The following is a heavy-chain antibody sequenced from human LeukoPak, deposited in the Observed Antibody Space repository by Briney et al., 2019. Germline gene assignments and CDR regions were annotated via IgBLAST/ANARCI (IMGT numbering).Heavy chain of an antibody. J-gene: IGHJ4*02. V-gene: IGHV1-2*02. Sequence: GASLKVSCKASGYTFTGYYMHWVRQAPGQGLEWMGWINPNSGGTNYAQKFQGRVTMTRDTSISTAYMELSRLRSDDTAVYYCARSIAATICSFDYWGQGTLVTVSS. CDR3: ARSIAATICSFDY. D-gene: IGHD6-6*01. CDR1: GYTFTGYY. CDR2: INPNSGGT.